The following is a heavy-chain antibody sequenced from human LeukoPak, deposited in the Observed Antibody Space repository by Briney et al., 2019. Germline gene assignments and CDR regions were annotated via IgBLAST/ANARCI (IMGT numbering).Heavy chain of an antibody. CDR1: GFTFSDYY. J-gene: IGHJ3*02. CDR2: TSSSSSYT. D-gene: IGHD1-1*01. CDR3: ARVGSDPPGAFDI. Sequence: PGGSLRLSCAASGFTFSDYYMSWIRQAPGKGLEWVSYTSSSSSYTNYADSVKGRFTISRDNAKNSLYLQMNSLRAEDTAVYYCARVGSDPPGAFDIWGQGTMVTVSS. V-gene: IGHV3-11*06.